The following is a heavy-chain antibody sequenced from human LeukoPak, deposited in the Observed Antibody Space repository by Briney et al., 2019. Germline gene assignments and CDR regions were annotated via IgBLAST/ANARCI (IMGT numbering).Heavy chain of an antibody. CDR2: IYYSGST. D-gene: IGHD3-10*01. Sequence: SETLSLTCTVSGVSISNYYWTWIRQPPGKGLEWIGYIYYSGSTNYNPSLRSRATISVDTSKKQFSLNLSSVTAADTALYYCARGSPVRTRKPEHWFDPWGQGTLVTVSS. CDR1: GVSISNYY. V-gene: IGHV4-59*01. J-gene: IGHJ5*02. CDR3: ARGSPVRTRKPEHWFDP.